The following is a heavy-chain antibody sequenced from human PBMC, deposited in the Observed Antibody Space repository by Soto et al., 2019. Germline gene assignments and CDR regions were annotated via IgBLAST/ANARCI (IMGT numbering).Heavy chain of an antibody. CDR3: ARQLSGSYYPNFDY. D-gene: IGHD1-26*01. J-gene: IGHJ4*02. V-gene: IGHV1-18*01. Sequence: ASVKVSCKASGYTFTDYCISWVRQAPGQGLEWMGWISAYNGNTNYAQKLQGRVTMTTDTSTSTAYMELRSLRSDDTAVYYCARQLSGSYYPNFDYWGQGTLVTVSS. CDR2: ISAYNGNT. CDR1: GYTFTDYC.